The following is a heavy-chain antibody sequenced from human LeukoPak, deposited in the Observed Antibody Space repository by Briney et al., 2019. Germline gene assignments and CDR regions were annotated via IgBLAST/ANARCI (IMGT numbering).Heavy chain of an antibody. Sequence: PGGSLRLSCAASGFTVSSNYMSWVRQAPGKGLEWVSAIYSGGSTYYADSVKGRFTISRDNSKNTLYLQMNSLRAEDTAVYYCAKTQLYYHYGMDVWGQGTTVIVSS. J-gene: IGHJ6*02. CDR3: AKTQLYYHYGMDV. CDR2: IYSGGST. D-gene: IGHD5-18*01. V-gene: IGHV3-53*01. CDR1: GFTVSSNY.